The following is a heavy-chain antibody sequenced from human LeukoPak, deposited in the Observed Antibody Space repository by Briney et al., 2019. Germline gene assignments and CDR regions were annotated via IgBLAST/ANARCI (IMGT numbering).Heavy chain of an antibody. CDR3: AAARESPRCSSGWYGFDP. V-gene: IGHV1-58*02. Sequence: TSVKVSCKASGFTFTSSAMQWVRQARGQRLEWIGWIVVGSGNTNYAQKFQERVTITRDMSTSTAYMELSSLRSEDTAVYYCAAARESPRCSSGWYGFDPWGQGTLVTVSS. CDR1: GFTFTSSA. J-gene: IGHJ5*02. D-gene: IGHD6-19*01. CDR2: IVVGSGNT.